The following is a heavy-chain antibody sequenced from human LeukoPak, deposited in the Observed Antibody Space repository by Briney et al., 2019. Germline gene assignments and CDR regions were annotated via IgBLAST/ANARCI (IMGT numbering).Heavy chain of an antibody. V-gene: IGHV3-23*01. Sequence: GGSLTLSCAPSGLTFSSYAMGWVRQAAGRGLEWVSAISGCGGRTYYANSVAGWLTISRDHSKKTLYLQMNSPRAEDTAVYYCAKYRYGSSFGVLDYWGQGTLVTVSS. CDR1: GLTFSSYA. D-gene: IGHD6-6*01. CDR3: AKYRYGSSFGVLDY. CDR2: ISGCGGRT. J-gene: IGHJ4*02.